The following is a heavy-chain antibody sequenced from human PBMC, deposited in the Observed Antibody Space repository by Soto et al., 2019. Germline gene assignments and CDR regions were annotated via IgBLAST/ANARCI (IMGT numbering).Heavy chain of an antibody. Sequence: ASVKVSCKVSGYTLTELSMHWVRQAPGKGLEWMGGFDPEDGETIYAQKFQGRVTMTEDTSTDTAYMELSSLRSEDTAVYYCARSSSWSNGIDYWGQGTLVTVSS. CDR1: GYTLTELS. CDR2: FDPEDGET. V-gene: IGHV1-24*01. D-gene: IGHD6-13*01. CDR3: ARSSSWSNGIDY. J-gene: IGHJ4*02.